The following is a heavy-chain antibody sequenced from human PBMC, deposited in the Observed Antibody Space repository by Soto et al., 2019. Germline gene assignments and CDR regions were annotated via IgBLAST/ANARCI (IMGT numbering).Heavy chain of an antibody. V-gene: IGHV4-59*08. CDR2: IYSSGST. Sequence: QVQLLESGPGLVKPSETLSLTCTVSGGSISSYYWSWIRQPPGKGLEWIGYIYSSGSTNYNPSLKSRVTISVDPSKIQFSLKLSSVTAADTAVYYCARRYGGGFDYWGQGTLVTVSS. CDR3: ARRYGGGFDY. D-gene: IGHD3-10*01. J-gene: IGHJ4*02. CDR1: GGSISSYY.